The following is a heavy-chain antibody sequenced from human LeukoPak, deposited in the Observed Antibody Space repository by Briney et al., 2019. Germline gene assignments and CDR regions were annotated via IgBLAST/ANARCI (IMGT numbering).Heavy chain of an antibody. Sequence: ASVRVSCKASGGTFSSYAISWVRQAPGQGLEWMGGIIPIFGTANYAQKFQGRVTITADESTSTAYMELSSPRSEDTAVYYCAIQYCSSTSCYESHWGQGTLVTVSS. CDR2: IIPIFGTA. V-gene: IGHV1-69*13. D-gene: IGHD2-2*01. CDR3: AIQYCSSTSCYESH. CDR1: GGTFSSYA. J-gene: IGHJ4*02.